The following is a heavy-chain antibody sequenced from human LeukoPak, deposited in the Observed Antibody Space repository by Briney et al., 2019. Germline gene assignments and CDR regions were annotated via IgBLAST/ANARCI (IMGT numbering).Heavy chain of an antibody. V-gene: IGHV1-2*04. J-gene: IGHJ4*02. CDR1: GYTFTGYY. Sequence: AASVKVSCTASGYTFTGYYMHWVRQAPGQGLEWMGWINPNSGGTNYAQKFQGWVTMTRDTSISTAYMELSRLRSDDTAVYYCARSAGIVGVDYWGQGTLVTVSS. CDR2: INPNSGGT. CDR3: ARSAGIVGVDY. D-gene: IGHD1-26*01.